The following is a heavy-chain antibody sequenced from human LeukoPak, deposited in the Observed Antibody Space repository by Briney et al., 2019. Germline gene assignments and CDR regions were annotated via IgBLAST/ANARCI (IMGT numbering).Heavy chain of an antibody. V-gene: IGHV4-38-2*02. CDR2: IYHSGST. Sequence: PSETLSLTCTVSGYSISSGYYWGWIRQPPGKGLEWIGSIYHSGSTYYNPSLKSRVTISVDTSKNQFSLKLSSVTAADTAVYYCARDGVDDFWSGYLAEDHDAFDIWGQGTTITVSS. D-gene: IGHD3-3*01. J-gene: IGHJ3*02. CDR1: GYSISSGYY. CDR3: ARDGVDDFWSGYLAEDHDAFDI.